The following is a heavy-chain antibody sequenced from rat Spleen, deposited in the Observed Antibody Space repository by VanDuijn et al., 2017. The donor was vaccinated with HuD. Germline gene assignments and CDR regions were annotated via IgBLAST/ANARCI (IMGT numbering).Heavy chain of an antibody. CDR2: INTDSSST. CDR1: GFTFSSYV. J-gene: IGHJ2*01. Sequence: EVQLVESGGGLVQPGSSLKVSCVASGFTFSSYVMHWFRQAPENGIEWLAYINTDSSSTHYAETGKGRFTISRDTAKNTVDMQLNSLRSEDTAMYFCVRERWERNFDHWGQGVMVTVSS. CDR3: VRERWERNFDH. V-gene: IGHV5-43*01. D-gene: IGHD5-1*01.